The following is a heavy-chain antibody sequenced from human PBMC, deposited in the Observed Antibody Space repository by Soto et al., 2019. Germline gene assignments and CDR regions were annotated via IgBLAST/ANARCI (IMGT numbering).Heavy chain of an antibody. CDR2: IFHSGTT. D-gene: IGHD1-20*01. CDR3: ARVHITGPVHS. V-gene: IGHV4-61*01. J-gene: IGHJ5*01. CDR1: GGSVISGSYY. Sequence: TSETLSLTCTVSGGSVISGSYYWSLVRQPPGKGLEWIGNIFHSGTTNYNASLRSRVSMSVDTPTNQLSLKLMSVTAADTAVYYCARVHITGPVHSWGQGNLVTVSS.